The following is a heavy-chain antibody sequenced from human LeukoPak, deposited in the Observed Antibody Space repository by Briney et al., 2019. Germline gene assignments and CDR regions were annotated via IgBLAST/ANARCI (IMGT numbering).Heavy chain of an antibody. CDR3: ARDLRPPSSWPRGESWFDP. V-gene: IGHV4-61*01. J-gene: IGHJ5*02. CDR2: IYYSGST. D-gene: IGHD6-13*01. Sequence: SETLSLTCTVSGGSISSSSYYWGWIRQPPGKGLEWIGYIYYSGSTNYNPSLKSRVTISVDTSKNQFSLKLSSVTAADTAVYYCARDLRPPSSWPRGESWFDPWGQGTLVTVSS. CDR1: GGSISSSSYY.